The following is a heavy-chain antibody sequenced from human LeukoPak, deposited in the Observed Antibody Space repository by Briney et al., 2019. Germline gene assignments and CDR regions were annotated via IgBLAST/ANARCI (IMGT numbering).Heavy chain of an antibody. J-gene: IGHJ4*02. CDR3: ARGSGDGVFDY. CDR2: INCDGSST. Sequence: GSPRLSCAASGFTFSSYWMHWVCQAPGKGLVWVSRINCDGSSTSYADSVKGRFTISRDNAKNTLYLQMNSLRAEDTAVYYCARGSGDGVFDYRGPGNPGTVSS. CDR1: GFTFSSYW. V-gene: IGHV3-74*01. D-gene: IGHD3-10*01.